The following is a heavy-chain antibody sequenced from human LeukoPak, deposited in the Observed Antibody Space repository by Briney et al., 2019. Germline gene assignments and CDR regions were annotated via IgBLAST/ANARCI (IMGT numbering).Heavy chain of an antibody. V-gene: IGHV3-48*04. J-gene: IGHJ1*01. D-gene: IGHD6-6*01. CDR2: ITDNGGTT. CDR1: GFTFSSYS. Sequence: GGSLRPSCAASGFTFSSYSMNWGRQAPGKGLEWGSYITDNGGTTYYADSVKGRFTISRENATNSLYRHMDSLRVEDTAVYYCTRGYSSSSRGLTFDLWGQGTLVTVSS. CDR3: TRGYSSSSRGLTFDL.